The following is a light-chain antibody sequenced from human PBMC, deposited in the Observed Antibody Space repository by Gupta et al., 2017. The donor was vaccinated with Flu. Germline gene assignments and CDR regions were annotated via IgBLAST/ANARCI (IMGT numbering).Light chain of an antibody. CDR1: SSNIGRDT. Sequence: QSALTQPPSVSGTPGQRVTLSCSGGSSNIGRDTVNWYQQLPGMAPKLLIYSDNRRPSGVPDRFSGSKSGTSASLAITGLRSDDEGDYFCSSWDDTLKGPVFGGGTRLTV. CDR3: SSWDDTLKGPV. J-gene: IGLJ2*01. V-gene: IGLV1-44*01. CDR2: SDN.